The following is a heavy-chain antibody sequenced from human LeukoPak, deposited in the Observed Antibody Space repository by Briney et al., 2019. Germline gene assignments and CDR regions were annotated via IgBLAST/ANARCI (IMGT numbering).Heavy chain of an antibody. J-gene: IGHJ4*02. CDR3: ARSAYSNHFAY. V-gene: IGHV4-34*11. CDR2: IYYSGST. CDR1: GGSFSGYY. D-gene: IGHD4-11*01. Sequence: PSETLSLTCTVYGGSFSGYYWSWVRQPPGKGLEWIGYIYYSGSTNYNPSLRTRATISITTSKNQSSLILRSVSAADTAMYYFARSAYSNHFAYGGGGTLVTVS.